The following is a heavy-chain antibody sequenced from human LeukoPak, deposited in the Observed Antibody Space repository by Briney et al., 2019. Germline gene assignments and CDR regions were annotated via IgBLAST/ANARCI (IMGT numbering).Heavy chain of an antibody. D-gene: IGHD2-2*01. CDR1: GFTFSSYA. CDR2: ISGSGGSI. Sequence: GGSLRLSCAASGFTFSSYAMSWVRQAPGKGLEWVSGISGSGGSIEYADSVKGRFTISRDSSKNTLSLQMDSLRAEDTAVYYCAKSDCSYISCYVLDYWGQGTLVTVSS. J-gene: IGHJ4*02. V-gene: IGHV3-23*01. CDR3: AKSDCSYISCYVLDY.